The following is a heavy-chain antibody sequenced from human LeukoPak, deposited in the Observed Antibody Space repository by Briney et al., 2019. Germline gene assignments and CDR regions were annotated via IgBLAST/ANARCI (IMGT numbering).Heavy chain of an antibody. D-gene: IGHD3-3*01. CDR3: ARAQGLYYDFWSGPADPYYYYMDV. V-gene: IGHV4-59*12. Sequence: SETLSLTCTVSGGSISSYYWSWIRQPPGKGLEWIGYIYYSGSTNYNPSLKSRVTISVDTSKNQFSLKLSSVTAADTAVYYCARAQGLYYDFWSGPADPYYYYMDVWGKGTTVTVSS. CDR2: IYYSGST. J-gene: IGHJ6*03. CDR1: GGSISSYY.